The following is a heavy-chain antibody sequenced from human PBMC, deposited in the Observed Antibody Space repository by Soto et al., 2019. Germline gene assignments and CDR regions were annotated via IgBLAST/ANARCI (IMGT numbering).Heavy chain of an antibody. V-gene: IGHV1-8*01. Sequence: GASVKVSCKASGYTFTSYDINWVRQATGQGLEWMGWMNPNSGNTGYAQKFQGRVTMTRNTSISTAYMEMSSLRSEDTAVYYCARGLTMVRGVSYYYYYYMDVWGKGTTVTVS. CDR1: GYTFTSYD. CDR2: MNPNSGNT. J-gene: IGHJ6*03. CDR3: ARGLTMVRGVSYYYYYYMDV. D-gene: IGHD3-10*01.